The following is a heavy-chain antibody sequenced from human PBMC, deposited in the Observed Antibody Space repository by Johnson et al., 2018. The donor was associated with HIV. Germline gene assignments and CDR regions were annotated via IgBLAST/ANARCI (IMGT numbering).Heavy chain of an antibody. D-gene: IGHD3-3*01. Sequence: QVQLVESGGGVVQPGRSLRLSCAASGFTFSSYGMHWVRQAPGKGLEWVAVISYDGSNKYYVDSVKGRFTISRDNAKHSLYLQMNSLRAEDTAVYYCARDTGGEYYNFWSGYARGRDAFDIWGQGTMVTVSS. CDR3: ARDTGGEYYNFWSGYARGRDAFDI. J-gene: IGHJ3*02. CDR2: ISYDGSNK. V-gene: IGHV3-30*03. CDR1: GFTFSSYG.